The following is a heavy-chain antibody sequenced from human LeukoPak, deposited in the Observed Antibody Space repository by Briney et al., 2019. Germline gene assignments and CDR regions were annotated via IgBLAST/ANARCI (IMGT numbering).Heavy chain of an antibody. J-gene: IGHJ4*02. CDR2: IKQDGSKK. CDR3: TRVGYIDEGIDY. D-gene: IGHD5-24*01. CDR1: GFPFSSYW. V-gene: IGHV3-7*04. Sequence: GGSLRLSCTASGFPFSSYWMTWVRQAPGKGLEWVANIKQDGSKKSYVDSVKGRFTISRDNAKNSLYLQMNSLRAEDTAIYYCTRVGYIDEGIDYWGQGTLVTVSS.